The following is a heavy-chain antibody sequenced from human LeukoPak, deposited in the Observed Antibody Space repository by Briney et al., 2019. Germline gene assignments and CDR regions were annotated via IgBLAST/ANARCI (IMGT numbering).Heavy chain of an antibody. D-gene: IGHD1-1*01. CDR2: IKEDGDEK. V-gene: IGHV3-7*05. J-gene: IGHJ4*02. CDR3: AGYGKSKLDY. CDR1: GFRFSVYW. Sequence: GGSLRLSCAASGFRFSVYWMTWVRQAPGKGLEWVANIKEDGDEKYCVDSVRGRFTISRDNAQNSLFLEMNSLRADDTAVYYCAGYGKSKLDYWGQGTLVTVSS.